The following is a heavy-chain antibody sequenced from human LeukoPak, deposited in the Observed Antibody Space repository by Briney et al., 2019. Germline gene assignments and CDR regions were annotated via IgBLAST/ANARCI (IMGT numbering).Heavy chain of an antibody. CDR3: ARTDGYDFWSRTPFDY. Sequence: SETLSLTCAVYGGSFSGYYWSWIRQPPGKGLEWIGEINHSGSTNYNPSLKSRVTISVDTSKNQFSLKLSSVTAADTAVYYCARTDGYDFWSRTPFDYWGQGTLVTVSS. J-gene: IGHJ4*02. CDR2: INHSGST. V-gene: IGHV4-34*01. D-gene: IGHD3-3*01. CDR1: GGSFSGYY.